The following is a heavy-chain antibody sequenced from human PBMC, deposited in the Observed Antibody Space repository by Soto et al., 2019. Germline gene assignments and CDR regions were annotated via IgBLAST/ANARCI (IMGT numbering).Heavy chain of an antibody. D-gene: IGHD2-21*01. J-gene: IGHJ2*01. CDR3: VRRAGGAVVWYYDL. CDR1: GFIFNNYA. V-gene: IGHV3-23*01. CDR2: VSGRGGSA. Sequence: EVQLLESGGGLVQRGGSLSLSCAASGFIFNNYAMTWVRQAPGKGLEWVARVSGRGGSAYYAESVKGRLTISRDNSNNTLYLQMTNVRGEDTAVYYCVRRAGGAVVWYYDLWGRGTLVSVFS.